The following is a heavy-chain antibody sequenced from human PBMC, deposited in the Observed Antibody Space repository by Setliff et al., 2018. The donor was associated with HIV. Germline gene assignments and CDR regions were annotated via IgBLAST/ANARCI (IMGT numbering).Heavy chain of an antibody. V-gene: IGHV4-61*09. D-gene: IGHD3-16*01. J-gene: IGHJ5*02. Sequence: SETLSLTCCVSSDSISSGSYYWSWIRLPAGKGLEWIGQIHTSGSTNYNPSLKSRLTISIDTSKNQFSLKLNSVTATDTAVYYCARRTFGSGRIDPWGQGTLVTVSS. CDR3: ARRTFGSGRIDP. CDR1: SDSISSGSYY. CDR2: IHTSGST.